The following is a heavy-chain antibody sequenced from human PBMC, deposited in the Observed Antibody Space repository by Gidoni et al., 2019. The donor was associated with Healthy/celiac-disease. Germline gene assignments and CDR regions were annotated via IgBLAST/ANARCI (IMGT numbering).Heavy chain of an antibody. CDR1: GFTFSSHS. CDR3: ARAYINCSSTSCYRAYYYYGMDV. V-gene: IGHV3-48*01. CDR2: ISSSSSTI. D-gene: IGHD2-2*02. J-gene: IGHJ6*02. Sequence: EVQLVESGGGLVQPVGSLRLSCAASGFTFSSHSMNWVRQAPGKGLEWVSYISSSSSTIYYADSVKGRFTISRDNAKNSLYLQMNSLRAEDTAVYYCARAYINCSSTSCYRAYYYYGMDVWGQGTTVTVSS.